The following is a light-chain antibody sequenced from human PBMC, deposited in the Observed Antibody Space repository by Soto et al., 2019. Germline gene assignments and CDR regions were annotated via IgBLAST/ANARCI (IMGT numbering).Light chain of an antibody. V-gene: IGKV3D-11*01. CDR1: QGIGDT. CDR3: HQRSNWRPDT. CDR2: DTS. Sequence: FKQPPATLSVSPVQGATLSCRASQGIGDTLAWYQQKPGQTPRLLIYDTSIRPSGVPARFSGSVSGTDFTPTISSLEPEEFAVYYCHQRSNWRPDTFGQGTRLEIK. J-gene: IGKJ5*01.